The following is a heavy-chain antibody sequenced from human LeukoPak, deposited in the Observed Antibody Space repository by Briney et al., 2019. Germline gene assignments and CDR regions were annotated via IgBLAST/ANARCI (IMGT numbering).Heavy chain of an antibody. V-gene: IGHV3-23*01. D-gene: IGHD3-10*02. J-gene: IGHJ4*02. CDR3: AKDMVFGELSHFDY. Sequence: GSLRLSCAVSGFTFSSYAMSWVRQAPGKGLEWVSAISGSGGSTYYADSVKGRFTISRDNSKNTLYLQMNSLRAEDTAVYYCAKDMVFGELSHFDYWGQGTLVTVSS. CDR2: ISGSGGST. CDR1: GFTFSSYA.